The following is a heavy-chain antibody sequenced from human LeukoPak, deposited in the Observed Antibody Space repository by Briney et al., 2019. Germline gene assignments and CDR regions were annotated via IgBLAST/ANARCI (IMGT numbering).Heavy chain of an antibody. Sequence: SETLSLTCTVSGYSISSGYYWSWIRQPPGEGLEWIGYIYYSGSTNYNPSLKSRVTISVDTSKNQFSLKLSSVTAADTAVYYCARGRRGTIFGVVTSNGYLYYYYYMDVWGKGTTVTVSS. CDR2: IYYSGST. CDR3: ARGRRGTIFGVVTSNGYLYYYYYMDV. CDR1: GYSISSGYY. J-gene: IGHJ6*03. V-gene: IGHV4-61*01. D-gene: IGHD3-3*01.